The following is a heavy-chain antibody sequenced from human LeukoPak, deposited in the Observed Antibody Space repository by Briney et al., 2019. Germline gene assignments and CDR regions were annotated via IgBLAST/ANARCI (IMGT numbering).Heavy chain of an antibody. CDR1: GFPFSAYS. D-gene: IGHD3-22*01. J-gene: IGHJ4*02. V-gene: IGHV3-21*01. CDR3: SGYSYYFDY. Sequence: GGSLRLSCAASGFPFSAYSMNWVRQAPGKGLEGVSSISGSSSYMFYADSVKGRFTISRDNAKNSLYLQMNSLRAEDTAVYDSSGYSYYFDYWGQGTLVTVSS. CDR2: ISGSSSYM.